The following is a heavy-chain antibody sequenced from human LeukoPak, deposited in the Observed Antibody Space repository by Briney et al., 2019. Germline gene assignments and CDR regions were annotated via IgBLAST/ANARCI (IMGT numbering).Heavy chain of an antibody. CDR2: ISGSGGST. D-gene: IGHD3-10*01. CDR1: GFTFSSYA. J-gene: IGHJ4*02. CDR3: AKIMTRTMVRGVPPSDY. V-gene: IGHV3-23*01. Sequence: PGGSLRLSCAASGFTFSSYAMTWVRRAPGKGLEWVSTISGSGGSTYYADSVKGRFTISRDNSKNTLYLQMSSLRAEGTAVYYCAKIMTRTMVRGVPPSDYWGQGTLVTVSS.